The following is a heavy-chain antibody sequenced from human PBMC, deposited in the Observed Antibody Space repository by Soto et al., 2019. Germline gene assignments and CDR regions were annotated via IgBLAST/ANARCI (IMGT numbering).Heavy chain of an antibody. CDR1: GYSFTSYW. CDR3: ARLYDSSGYSLTLDY. D-gene: IGHD3-22*01. Sequence: SLKISCKGSGYSFTSYWIGWVRQMPGKGLEWMGIIYPGDSDTRYSPSFQGQVTISADKSISTAYLQWSSLKASDTAMYYCARLYDSSGYSLTLDYWGQGTLVTVSS. J-gene: IGHJ4*02. V-gene: IGHV5-51*01. CDR2: IYPGDSDT.